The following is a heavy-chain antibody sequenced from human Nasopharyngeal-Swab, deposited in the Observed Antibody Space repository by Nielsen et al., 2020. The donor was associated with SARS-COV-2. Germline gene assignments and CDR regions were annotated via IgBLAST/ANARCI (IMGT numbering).Heavy chain of an antibody. CDR2: IYSGGNA. CDR3: ARDTGFCTRGSCGPFDS. V-gene: IGHV3-53*01. D-gene: IGHD2-8*01. CDR1: GFIITSNY. Sequence: GESLKISCAASGFIITSNYMNWVRQAPGKGLEWVSAIYSGGNAYYADSVKGRFTISRDTSKNMLYLQMDSVRADDTAVYYCARDTGFCTRGSCGPFDSWGQGTLVSVSS. J-gene: IGHJ4*02.